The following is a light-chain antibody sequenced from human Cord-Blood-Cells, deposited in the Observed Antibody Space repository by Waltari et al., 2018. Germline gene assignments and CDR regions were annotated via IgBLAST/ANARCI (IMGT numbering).Light chain of an antibody. Sequence: QVTQSPSTLSASVGDRVNITCRARQSISSWLAWYQQKPGKAPKLLIYKASSLESGVPSRFSGSGSGTEFTLTISSLQPDDFATYYCQQYNSPMYTFGQGTKLEIK. V-gene: IGKV1-5*03. CDR1: QSISSW. CDR2: KAS. CDR3: QQYNSPMYT. J-gene: IGKJ2*01.